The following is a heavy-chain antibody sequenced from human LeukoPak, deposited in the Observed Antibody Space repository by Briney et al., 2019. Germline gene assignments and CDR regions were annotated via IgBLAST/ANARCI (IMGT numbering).Heavy chain of an antibody. CDR3: AMAPVGHYCGAFCYHFAS. Sequence: GGSLRLSCAASGFTFSTYDMSWVRQTPGKGLEWIAAINGDSPATYHANSEKGRFTISRDNSKHTLHKQMTGLRAEDTAKYYCAMAPVGHYCGAFCYHFASWGQGTLVTVSS. CDR1: GFTFSTYD. CDR2: INGDSPAT. D-gene: IGHD2-21*01. V-gene: IGHV3-23*01. J-gene: IGHJ4*02.